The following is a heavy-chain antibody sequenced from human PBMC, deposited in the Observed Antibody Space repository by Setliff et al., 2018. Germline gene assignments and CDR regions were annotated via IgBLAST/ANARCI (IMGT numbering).Heavy chain of an antibody. CDR2: IKSKTDGGTT. CDR1: GFTFSKVW. CDR3: ITSSSWYPFNY. D-gene: IGHD6-13*01. J-gene: IGHJ4*02. V-gene: IGHV3-15*01. Sequence: LILSCAASGFTFSKVWMNWVRQAPGKGLEWVGRIKSKTDGGTTDYAAPVKGRFTISRDDSKNTLYLQMNSLKTEDTAVYYCITSSSWYPFNYWGQGTLVTVSS.